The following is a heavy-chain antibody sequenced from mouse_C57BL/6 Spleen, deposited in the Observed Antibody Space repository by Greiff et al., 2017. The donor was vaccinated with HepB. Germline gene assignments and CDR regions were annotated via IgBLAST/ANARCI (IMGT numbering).Heavy chain of an antibody. CDR1: GYTFTSYW. Sequence: QVQLKQPGAELVKPGASVKVSCKASGYTFTSYWMHWVKQRPGQGLEWIGRIHPSDSDTNYNQKFKGKATLTVDKSSSTAYMQLSSLTSEDSAVYYCAISHYSYAMDYWGQGTSVTVSS. V-gene: IGHV1-74*01. CDR2: IHPSDSDT. J-gene: IGHJ4*01. CDR3: AISHYSYAMDY. D-gene: IGHD2-12*01.